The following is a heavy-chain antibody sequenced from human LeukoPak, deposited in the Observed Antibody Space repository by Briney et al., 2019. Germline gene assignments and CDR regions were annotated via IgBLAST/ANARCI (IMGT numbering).Heavy chain of an antibody. D-gene: IGHD3-9*01. CDR3: ARGRGYDILTGCGY. CDR1: GSTFSSYA. Sequence: GGSLRLSCAASGSTFSSYAMHWVRQAPGKGLEWVAVISYDGSNKYYADSVKGRFTISRDNSKNTLYLQMNSLRAEDTAVYYCARGRGYDILTGCGYWGQGTLVTVSS. V-gene: IGHV3-30*04. CDR2: ISYDGSNK. J-gene: IGHJ4*02.